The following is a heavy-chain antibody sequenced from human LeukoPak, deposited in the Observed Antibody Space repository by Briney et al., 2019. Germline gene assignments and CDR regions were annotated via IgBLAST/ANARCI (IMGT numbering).Heavy chain of an antibody. CDR3: KIVGQEWLLEV. Sequence: AAVKVSCKASGGTFSSYAISWVRHAPGQGREWMGGFIPIFGTANYAQKFQGRVTITADESTSTAYMELSSLRSEATVVYYGKIVGQEWLLEVWGQGTLVTVSS. J-gene: IGHJ4*02. CDR2: FIPIFGTA. V-gene: IGHV1-69*01. D-gene: IGHD3-3*01. CDR1: GGTFSSYA.